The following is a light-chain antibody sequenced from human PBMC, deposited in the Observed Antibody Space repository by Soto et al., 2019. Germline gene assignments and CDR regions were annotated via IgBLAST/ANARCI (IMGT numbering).Light chain of an antibody. CDR2: EVS. Sequence: QSVLTQPASASGSPGQSITISCTGTSSDVGDYNYVSWYQQHPGKAPKLIISEVSNRPSGVSNRFSGSKSGNTASLTISGLQAGDEADYYCCSYTSTSTRVFGTGTKVTVL. J-gene: IGLJ1*01. CDR3: CSYTSTSTRV. V-gene: IGLV2-14*01. CDR1: SSDVGDYNY.